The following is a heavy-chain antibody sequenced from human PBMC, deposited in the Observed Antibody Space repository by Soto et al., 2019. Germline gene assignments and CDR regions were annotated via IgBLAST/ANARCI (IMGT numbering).Heavy chain of an antibody. CDR1: GFTLDEYT. Sequence: GGSLRLSCAAFGFTLDEYTMGWVRQASGKGLEWVAESFSSGGTQYADSVKGRFTISRDNSRNMVFLQMNGLRVEDTALYYCARDREPDGIWTFDSWGQGALVTVSS. CDR3: ARDREPDGIWTFDS. V-gene: IGHV3-53*01. J-gene: IGHJ4*02. D-gene: IGHD3-9*01. CDR2: SFSSGGT.